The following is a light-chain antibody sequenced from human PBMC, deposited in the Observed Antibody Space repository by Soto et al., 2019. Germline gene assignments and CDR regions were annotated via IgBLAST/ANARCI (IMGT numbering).Light chain of an antibody. CDR2: VGTGGIVG. Sequence: QSLLTQPPSASASLGASVTLTCTLSSGYSNYKVDWYQQRPGKGPRFVMRVGTGGIVGSKGDGIPDRFSVLGSGLNRYLTIKNIQEEDESDYHCGADHGSGSNFAYVFGTGTKLTVL. V-gene: IGLV9-49*01. J-gene: IGLJ1*01. CDR3: GADHGSGSNFAYV. CDR1: SGYSNYK.